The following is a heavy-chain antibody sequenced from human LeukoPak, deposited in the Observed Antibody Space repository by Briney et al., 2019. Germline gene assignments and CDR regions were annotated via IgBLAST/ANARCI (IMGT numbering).Heavy chain of an antibody. CDR3: ARDRRITIFGVVYYYYGMDV. D-gene: IGHD3-3*01. J-gene: IGHJ6*02. V-gene: IGHV3-7*01. CDR2: IKQDGSEK. CDR1: GFTFSSYW. Sequence: GGSLRLSCAASGFTFSSYWMSWVRQAPGKGLEWVANIKQDGSEKYYVDSVKGRFTISRDNAKNSLYLQMNSLRAEDTAVYYCARDRRITIFGVVYYYYGMDVWGQGTTVTVSS.